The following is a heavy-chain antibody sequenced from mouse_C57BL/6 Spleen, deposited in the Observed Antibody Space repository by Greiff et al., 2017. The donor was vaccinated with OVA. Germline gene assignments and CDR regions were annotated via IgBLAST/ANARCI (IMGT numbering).Heavy chain of an antibody. CDR3: ARGKLGFDY. CDR1: GFTFSDYG. D-gene: IGHD4-1*01. J-gene: IGHJ2*01. CDR2: ISSGSSTI. Sequence: DVQLVESGGGLVKPGGSLKLSCAASGFTFSDYGMHWVRQAPEKGLEWVAYISSGSSTIYYADTVKGRFTISRDNAKNTLFLQMTSLRSEDTAMYYCARGKLGFDYWGQGTTLTVSS. V-gene: IGHV5-17*01.